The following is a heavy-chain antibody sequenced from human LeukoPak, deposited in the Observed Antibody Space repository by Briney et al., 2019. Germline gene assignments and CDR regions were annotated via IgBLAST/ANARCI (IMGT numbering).Heavy chain of an antibody. CDR3: ARVGNTAKPNLGWFDP. Sequence: SVTVSCKASGGTFSSYAISWVRQAPGQGLEWMGGIIPIFGTANYAQKFQGSVTITADDSTSTAYIELSSLRSEDTAVYYCARVGNTAKPNLGWFDPWGQGTLVTVSS. CDR1: GGTFSSYA. V-gene: IGHV1-69*01. CDR2: IIPIFGTA. J-gene: IGHJ5*02. D-gene: IGHD5-18*01.